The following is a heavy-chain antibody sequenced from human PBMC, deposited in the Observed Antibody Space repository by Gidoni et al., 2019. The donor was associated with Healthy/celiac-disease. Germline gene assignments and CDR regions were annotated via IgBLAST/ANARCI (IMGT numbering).Heavy chain of an antibody. CDR2: IYCGGST. J-gene: IGHJ6*02. V-gene: IGHV4-39*01. CDR1: GGSSSSSSYY. Sequence: QRQLQESGPGLVKPAETLSLTCTVSGGSSSSSSYYWGWIRQPPGKGLEWIGSIYCGGSTYSNPSLQCRVTISVDTSKNQFSLKLSSVTAADTAVYYCKTTVTTTGDYYYGMDVWGQGTTVTVSS. CDR3: KTTVTTTGDYYYGMDV. D-gene: IGHD4-17*01.